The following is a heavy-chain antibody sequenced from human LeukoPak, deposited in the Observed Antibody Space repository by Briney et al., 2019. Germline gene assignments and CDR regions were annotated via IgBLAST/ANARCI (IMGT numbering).Heavy chain of an antibody. CDR1: GFIFGDYA. D-gene: IGHD7-27*01. CDR3: SIPWVWGLNDDFDI. CDR2: IRSKAYGGTT. Sequence: GGSLRLSCTASGFIFGDYAMSWFRQAPGKGLEWIGFIRSKAYGGTTEYAASVKGRFTLSRDDSKSIAYLQMNSLKTEDTGVHYCSIPWVWGLNDDFDIWGQGTMVTVSS. J-gene: IGHJ3*02. V-gene: IGHV3-49*03.